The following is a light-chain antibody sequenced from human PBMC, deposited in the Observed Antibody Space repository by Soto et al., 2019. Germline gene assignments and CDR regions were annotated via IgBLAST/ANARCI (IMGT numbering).Light chain of an antibody. Sequence: EIVLTQSPATLSLSPGERATLSCRASQSVSSYLAWYQQKPGQAPRLLIYDASNRATGIPARFSGSGPGTDFTLTISSLEPEDFALYYCQQRSNGSITFGQGTRLEIK. J-gene: IGKJ5*01. CDR2: DAS. V-gene: IGKV3D-11*02. CDR3: QQRSNGSIT. CDR1: QSVSSY.